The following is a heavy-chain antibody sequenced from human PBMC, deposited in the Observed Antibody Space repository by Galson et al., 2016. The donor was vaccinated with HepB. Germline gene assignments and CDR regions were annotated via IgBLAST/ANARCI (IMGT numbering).Heavy chain of an antibody. CDR2: IYYRGST. V-gene: IGHV4-31*03. Sequence: TLSLTCTVSGGSISSGAYYWSWIRQHPGKGLEWIGYIYYRGSTYNNPSLKSRITISIDTSKNQFSLKLTSVTAADTAVYYCARDFNPPPTSGEHSPDYWGQGTLLTVSS. CDR1: GGSISSGAYY. D-gene: IGHD4-17*01. J-gene: IGHJ4*02. CDR3: ARDFNPPPTSGEHSPDY.